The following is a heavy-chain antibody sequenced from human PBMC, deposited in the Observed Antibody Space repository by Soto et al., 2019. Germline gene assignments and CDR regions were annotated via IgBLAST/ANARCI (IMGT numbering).Heavy chain of an antibody. J-gene: IGHJ4*02. CDR2: IWYDGSNK. Sequence: LRLSCAASGFTFSSYGMHWVRQAPGKLLEWVAVIWYDGSNKYYADSVKGRFTISRDNSKNTLYLQMNSLGAEDTAVYYCARLGTNISPVEYWGQGTLVSVS. CDR3: ARLGTNISPVEY. CDR1: GFTFSSYG. D-gene: IGHD1-1*01. V-gene: IGHV3-33*01.